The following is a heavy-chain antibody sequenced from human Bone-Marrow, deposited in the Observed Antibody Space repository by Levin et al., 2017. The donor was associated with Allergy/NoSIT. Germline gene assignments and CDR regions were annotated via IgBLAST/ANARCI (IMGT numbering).Heavy chain of an antibody. V-gene: IGHV4-30-4*01. CDR1: GASITSGDHY. J-gene: IGHJ4*02. D-gene: IGHD3-10*01. CDR2: IYYSGST. Sequence: SETLSLTCSVSGASITSGDHYWSWIRQSPGKGLEWIGYIYYSGSTYYNPSLMTRITISLDPSKNPFSLKLRSVTVADTAVYYCASLSYYYGAGTHPDEDYWGQGALVIVSS. CDR3: ASLSYYYGAGTHPDEDY.